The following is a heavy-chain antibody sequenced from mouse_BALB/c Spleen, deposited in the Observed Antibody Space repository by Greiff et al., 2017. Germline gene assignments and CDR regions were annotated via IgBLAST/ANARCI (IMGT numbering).Heavy chain of an antibody. Sequence: EVQLQQSGAELVKPGASVKLSCTASGFNIKDTYMHWVKQRPEQGLAWIGRIDPANGNTKYDPKFQGKATITADTSSNTAYLQLSSLTSEDTAVYYCARSTMITTWFAYWGQGTLVTVSA. CDR2: IDPANGNT. CDR3: ARSTMITTWFAY. CDR1: GFNIKDTY. V-gene: IGHV14-3*02. J-gene: IGHJ3*01. D-gene: IGHD2-4*01.